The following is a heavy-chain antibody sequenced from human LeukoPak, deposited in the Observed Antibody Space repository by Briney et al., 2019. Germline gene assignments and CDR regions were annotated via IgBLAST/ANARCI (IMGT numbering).Heavy chain of an antibody. CDR3: ARGSSWYYFDY. CDR1: GFTVSSNY. V-gene: IGHV3-53*01. Sequence: GGSLRLSCAASGFTVSSNYMSWVPQAPGKGLEWVSVIYSGGSTYYADSVKGRFTISRDNSKNTLYLQMNSLRAEDTAVYYCARGSSWYYFDYWGQGTLVTVSS. CDR2: IYSGGST. D-gene: IGHD6-13*01. J-gene: IGHJ4*02.